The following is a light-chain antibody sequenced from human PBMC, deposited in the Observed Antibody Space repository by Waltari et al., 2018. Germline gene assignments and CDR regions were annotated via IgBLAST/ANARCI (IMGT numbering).Light chain of an antibody. Sequence: SVSESPGKTVTISCTRSSGNIATNYVQWYQQRPGSAPTKVIYEDNQRPSGVPDRFSGSIDSSSNSASLIISGLKAEDEADYYCQSFDSSHLVFGGGTKLTVL. CDR1: SGNIATNY. J-gene: IGLJ2*01. V-gene: IGLV6-57*03. CDR2: EDN. CDR3: QSFDSSHLV.